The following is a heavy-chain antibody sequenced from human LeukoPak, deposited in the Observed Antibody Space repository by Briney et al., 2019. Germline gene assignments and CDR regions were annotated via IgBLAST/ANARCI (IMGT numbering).Heavy chain of an antibody. Sequence: GGSLRLSCAASGLTVNSNYMSWVRQAPGKGLEWVSVIYSGGSTYYADSVQGRFTISRDNSKNTLYLQMNSLRAEDTAVYYCAGMYFSQYLQHWGQGTLVTVSS. V-gene: IGHV3-53*01. J-gene: IGHJ1*01. CDR1: GLTVNSNY. CDR2: IYSGGST. D-gene: IGHD1-14*01. CDR3: AGMYFSQYLQH.